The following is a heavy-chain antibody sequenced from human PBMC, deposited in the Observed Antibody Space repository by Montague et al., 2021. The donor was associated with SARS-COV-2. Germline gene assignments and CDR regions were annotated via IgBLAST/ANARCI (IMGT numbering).Heavy chain of an antibody. CDR1: GFSFSTFW. Sequence: SLRLSCAASGFSFSTFWMTWARQAPGKGLEWVASIKPDGSDKHYVGSVKGRLTISRDNARNSLYLQLNNLRAEDTAVYYCARDPNWGAHWGQGNLVTVSS. CDR2: IKPDGSDK. V-gene: IGHV3-7*05. D-gene: IGHD7-27*01. J-gene: IGHJ4*02. CDR3: ARDPNWGAH.